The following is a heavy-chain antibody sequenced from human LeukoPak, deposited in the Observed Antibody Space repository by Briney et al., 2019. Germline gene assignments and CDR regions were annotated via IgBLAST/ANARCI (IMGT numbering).Heavy chain of an antibody. CDR3: ARGLGNDAFDI. D-gene: IGHD1-1*01. CDR1: GGTFSSYA. V-gene: IGHV1-69*04. CDR2: ITPIFGIA. J-gene: IGHJ3*02. Sequence: ASVKVSCKASGGTFSSYAISWVRQAPGQGLEWMGRITPIFGIANYAQKFQGRVTITADKSTSTAYMELSSLRSEDTAVYYCARGLGNDAFDIWGQGTMVTVSS.